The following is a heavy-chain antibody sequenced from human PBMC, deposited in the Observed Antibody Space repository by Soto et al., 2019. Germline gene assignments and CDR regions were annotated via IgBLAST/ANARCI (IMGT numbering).Heavy chain of an antibody. CDR2: IYFTGRT. V-gene: IGHV4-61*01. Sequence: PSETLSLTCTVSGGAVSSGTYYWSWSRQPPGKGLEWIGHIYFTGRTNYNPSLKSRVTMTLDTSRNQFSLKLSSVTAADTAVYYCTRGPPRVQWFDPWGLGTLVTVSS. J-gene: IGHJ5*02. CDR3: TRGPPRVQWFDP. CDR1: GGAVSSGTYY.